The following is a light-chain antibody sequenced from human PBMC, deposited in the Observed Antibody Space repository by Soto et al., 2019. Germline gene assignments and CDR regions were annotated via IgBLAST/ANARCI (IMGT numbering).Light chain of an antibody. CDR2: DAS. Sequence: IQINQFSSSLSASVGDKGTITWQASQGLRQFLNWYQQKPGKAPKLLIYDASNLETGAPSRFSGSGSGTDFTFTISSLQPEDIATYYCQQYDNHLTFGGGTKVEIK. J-gene: IGKJ4*01. CDR3: QQYDNHLT. CDR1: QGLRQF. V-gene: IGKV1-33*01.